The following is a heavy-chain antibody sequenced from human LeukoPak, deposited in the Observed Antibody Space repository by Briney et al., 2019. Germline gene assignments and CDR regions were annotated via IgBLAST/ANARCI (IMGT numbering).Heavy chain of an antibody. CDR1: GYAFTSYG. V-gene: IGHV1-18*01. CDR2: ISAYNGNT. CDR3: ARGVDSSGWFDWYFDL. Sequence: ASVKVSCKASGYAFTSYGISWVRQAPGQGLEWMGWISAYNGNTNYAQKLQGRVTMTTDTSTSTAYMELRSLRSDDTAVYYCARGVDSSGWFDWYFDLWGRGTLVTVSS. J-gene: IGHJ2*01. D-gene: IGHD6-19*01.